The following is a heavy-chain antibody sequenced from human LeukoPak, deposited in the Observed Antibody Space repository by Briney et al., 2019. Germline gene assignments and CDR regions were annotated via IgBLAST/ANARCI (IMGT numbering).Heavy chain of an antibody. D-gene: IGHD6-19*01. J-gene: IGHJ4*02. CDR3: ASLAVAGLSEGY. V-gene: IGHV4-39*01. CDR2: IYYSGST. CDR1: GGSISSDSYY. Sequence: SETLPLTCTVSGGSISSDSYYWAWIRQPPGKGLEWIASIYYSGSTYYNPSLKSRVTISVDTSRNQFSLKLSSVTAADTAVYYCASLAVAGLSEGYWGQGTLVIVSS.